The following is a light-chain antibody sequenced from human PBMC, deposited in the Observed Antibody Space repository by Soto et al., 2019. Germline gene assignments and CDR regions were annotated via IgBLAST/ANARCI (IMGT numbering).Light chain of an antibody. CDR2: DVS. V-gene: IGKV1-5*01. Sequence: DIQMTQSPSTLSASVGDRVTMTRRASQSIDLWLAWYKQKPGKAPKLLIYDVSSLNGGVTSRFSGSGSGTEFNLTSSRLQTQDYASNYFQQYHIQPSNFGGGTKVEIK. J-gene: IGKJ4*01. CDR3: QQYHIQPSN. CDR1: QSIDLW.